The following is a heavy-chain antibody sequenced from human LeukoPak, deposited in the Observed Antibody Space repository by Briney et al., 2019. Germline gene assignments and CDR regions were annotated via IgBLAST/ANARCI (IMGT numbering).Heavy chain of an antibody. V-gene: IGHV4-4*09. D-gene: IGHD1-26*01. CDR3: ARLGSYHDF. J-gene: IGHJ4*02. CDR1: GASISHYY. CDR2: IHTSGGS. Sequence: SETLSLTCTVSGASISHYYWSWIRQTPEKGLEWMGHIHTSGGSSPYPSLKSRLTMSIETSSNQFSLKLTSVTAADTAVYFCARLGSYHDFWGQGALVTVSS.